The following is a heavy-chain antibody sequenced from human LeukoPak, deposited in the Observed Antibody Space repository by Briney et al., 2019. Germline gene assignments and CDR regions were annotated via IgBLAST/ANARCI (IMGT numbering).Heavy chain of an antibody. CDR3: ASDYGVFDY. J-gene: IGHJ4*02. V-gene: IGHV3-66*01. D-gene: IGHD4-17*01. CDR2: IYSGGST. Sequence: GGSLRLSCAASGFTFSSYAMSWVRQAPGKGLEWVSVIYSGGSTYYADSVKGRFTISRDNSKNTLYLQMNSLRAEDTAVYYCASDYGVFDYWGQGTLVTVSS. CDR1: GFTFSSYA.